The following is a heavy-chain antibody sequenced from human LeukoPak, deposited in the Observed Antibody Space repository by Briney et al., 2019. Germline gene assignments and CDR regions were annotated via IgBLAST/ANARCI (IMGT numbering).Heavy chain of an antibody. J-gene: IGHJ4*02. D-gene: IGHD5-12*01. V-gene: IGHV1-69*04. CDR1: GGTFSSYA. Sequence: SVKVSCKASGGTFSSYAISWVRQAPGQGLEWMGRIIPIFGIANYAQKFQGRVAITADKSTSTAYMELSSLRSEDTAVYYCARAGQGGYGPFDYWGQGTLVTVSS. CDR2: IIPIFGIA. CDR3: ARAGQGGYGPFDY.